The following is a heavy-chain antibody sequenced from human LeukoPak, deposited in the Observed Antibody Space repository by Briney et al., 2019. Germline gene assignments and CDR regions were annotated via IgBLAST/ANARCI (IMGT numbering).Heavy chain of an antibody. Sequence: PGGSLRLSCAASGFTFSSYAMHWVRQASGKRLEWVAVISYDGSNKYYADSVKGRFTISRDNSKNTLYLRMNSLRAEDTAVYYCARDRTTYYYDSSGSYFDYWGQGTLVTVSS. CDR2: ISYDGSNK. D-gene: IGHD3-22*01. CDR3: ARDRTTYYYDSSGSYFDY. J-gene: IGHJ4*02. CDR1: GFTFSSYA. V-gene: IGHV3-30*01.